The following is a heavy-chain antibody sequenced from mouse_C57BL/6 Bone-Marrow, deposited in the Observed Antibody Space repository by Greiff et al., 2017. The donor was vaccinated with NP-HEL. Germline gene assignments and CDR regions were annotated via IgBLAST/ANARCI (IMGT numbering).Heavy chain of an antibody. CDR1: GFNIKDYY. Sequence: VQLQQSGAELVKPGASVKLSCTASGFNIKDYYMHWVKQRTEQGLEWIGRIDPEDGETKYAPQFQGKATITADTSSNTAYLQLSSLTSEYTAVYYCAREGAYYSNRRLDYWGQGTTLTVSS. V-gene: IGHV14-2*01. D-gene: IGHD2-5*01. CDR2: IDPEDGET. CDR3: AREGAYYSNRRLDY. J-gene: IGHJ2*01.